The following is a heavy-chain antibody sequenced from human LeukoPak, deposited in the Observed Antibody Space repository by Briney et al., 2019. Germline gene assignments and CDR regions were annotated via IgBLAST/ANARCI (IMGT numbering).Heavy chain of an antibody. Sequence: PGGSPRLSCAASGFTVSSNYMSWVRQAPGKGLEWVSVIYSGGSTYYADSVKGRFTISRDNSKNTLYLQMNSLRAEDTAVYYCARDQRVGATRYFQHWGQGTLVTVSS. J-gene: IGHJ1*01. CDR2: IYSGGST. CDR3: ARDQRVGATRYFQH. CDR1: GFTVSSNY. D-gene: IGHD1-26*01. V-gene: IGHV3-53*01.